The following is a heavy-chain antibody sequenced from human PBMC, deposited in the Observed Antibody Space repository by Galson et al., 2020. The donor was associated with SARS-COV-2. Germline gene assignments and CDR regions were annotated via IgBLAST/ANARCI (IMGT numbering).Heavy chain of an antibody. D-gene: IGHD3-10*01. V-gene: IGHV4-4*02. CDR3: AREMLGVNTDGLDI. J-gene: IGHJ3*02. Sequence: SETLSLSCAVSGGSFSSYSWWCWLRQPPGKVLEWIGEIYHSGSTSYNPSLKSRVTILLDKSNNQLSLKLNSVTAADTAVYYCAREMLGVNTDGLDIWGQGTMVTVSS. CDR2: IYHSGST. CDR1: GGSFSSYSW.